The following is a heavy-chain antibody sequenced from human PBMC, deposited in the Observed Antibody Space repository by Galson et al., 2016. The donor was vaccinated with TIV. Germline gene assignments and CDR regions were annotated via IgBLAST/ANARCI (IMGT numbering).Heavy chain of an antibody. V-gene: IGHV1-3*01. CDR2: INVRNGYT. D-gene: IGHD3-16*01. J-gene: IGHJ4*02. CDR3: AREADYGSGSLYFDY. Sequence: SVKVSCKASGYSFTAFTMHWVRQAPGQRLEWMGWINVRNGYTKYSENLQARVTSTRDSSATTAYMELGSLKTEDTAVYYYAREADYGSGSLYFDYWGQGTLVTVSS. CDR1: GYSFTAFT.